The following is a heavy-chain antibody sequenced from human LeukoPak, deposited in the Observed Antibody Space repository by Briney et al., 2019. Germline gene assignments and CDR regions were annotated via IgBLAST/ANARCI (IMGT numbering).Heavy chain of an antibody. CDR3: ARDMIRGVINN. J-gene: IGHJ4*02. CDR2: INPSGSFT. Sequence: GGSLRLSCAASGFTFSSNWMHWVRQVPGKGLVWVSLINPSGSFTTYADSVKGRFTISRDNAKNRLYMQMNSLRVEDTAVYYCARDMIRGVINNWGQGTLVTVSS. V-gene: IGHV3-74*01. CDR1: GFTFSSNW. D-gene: IGHD3-10*01.